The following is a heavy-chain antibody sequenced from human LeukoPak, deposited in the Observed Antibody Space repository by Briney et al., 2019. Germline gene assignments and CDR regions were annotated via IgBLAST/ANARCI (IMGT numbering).Heavy chain of an antibody. CDR2: TIHSGHT. V-gene: IGHV4-34*12. J-gene: IGHJ6*04. D-gene: IGHD2-2*01. CDR1: GGSFYGYY. Sequence: PSETVSLTCAVCGGSFYGYYWMWLPHPPGKAREGRGETIHSGHTNYNPSLKSRVTISVETSKNQFSLKLSSVIAADTAVYYCARWRYCNSASCYVGMDVWGKGITVIVSS. CDR3: ARWRYCNSASCYVGMDV.